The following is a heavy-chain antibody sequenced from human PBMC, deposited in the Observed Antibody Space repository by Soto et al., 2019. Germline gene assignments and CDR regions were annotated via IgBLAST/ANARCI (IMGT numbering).Heavy chain of an antibody. CDR2: IIPVFGTA. Sequence: SVKVSCKASGGTFSSYAISWVRQAPGQGLEWMGGIIPVFGTANYAQKFQGRVTITAVESTSTAYMELSSLRSEDTAVYYCARERIHDCSPEYWGQGTLVTGSS. V-gene: IGHV1-69*13. D-gene: IGHD4-4*01. CDR1: GGTFSSYA. CDR3: ARERIHDCSPEY. J-gene: IGHJ4*02.